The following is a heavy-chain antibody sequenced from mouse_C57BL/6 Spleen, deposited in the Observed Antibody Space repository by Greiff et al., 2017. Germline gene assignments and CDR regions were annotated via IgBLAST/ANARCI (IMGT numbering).Heavy chain of an antibody. CDR1: GFSLTSYG. D-gene: IGHD1-1*01. V-gene: IGHV2-4*01. CDR2: IWSGGST. J-gene: IGHJ1*03. CDR3: AKNYYGSSTGYFDV. Sequence: VQRVESGPGLVQPSQSLSITCTVSGFSLTSYGVHWVRQPPGKGLEWLGVIWSGGSTDYNAAFISRLSISKDNSKSQVFFKMNSLQADDTAIYYCAKNYYGSSTGYFDVWGTGTTVTVSS.